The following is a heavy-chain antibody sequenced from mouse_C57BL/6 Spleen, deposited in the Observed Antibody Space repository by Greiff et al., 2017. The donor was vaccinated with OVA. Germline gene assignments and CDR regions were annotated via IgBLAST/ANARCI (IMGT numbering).Heavy chain of an antibody. Sequence: EVQLQQSGAELVRPGASVKLSCTASGFNIKDDYMHWVKQRPEQGLEWIGWIDPENGDTEYASKFQGKATITADTSSNTAYLQLSSLTSEDTAVYYCTTGTTVVENFDYWGQGTTLTVSS. V-gene: IGHV14-4*01. CDR1: GFNIKDDY. CDR3: TTGTTVVENFDY. CDR2: IDPENGDT. J-gene: IGHJ2*01. D-gene: IGHD1-1*01.